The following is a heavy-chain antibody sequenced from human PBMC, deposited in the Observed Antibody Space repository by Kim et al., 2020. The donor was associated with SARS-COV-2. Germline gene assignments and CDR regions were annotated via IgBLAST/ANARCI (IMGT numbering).Heavy chain of an antibody. J-gene: IGHJ4*02. CDR3: ARGNGPIY. CDR2: IYPGDSDA. Sequence: GYNVTADGVGWGRQMPGKGLEWMGIIYPGDSDARYSPSFKGQGTVSADKSINTAYLQWSSLKASDTAMYYCARGNGPIYWGQGTLV. V-gene: IGHV5-51*01. CDR1: GYNVTADG.